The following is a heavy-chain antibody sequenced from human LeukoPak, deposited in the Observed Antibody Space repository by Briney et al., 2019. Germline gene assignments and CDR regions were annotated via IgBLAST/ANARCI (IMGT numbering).Heavy chain of an antibody. CDR2: IIPIFGTA. Sequence: SVKVSCKASGGTFSSYAISWVRQAPGQGLEWMGGIIPIFGTANYAQKFQGRVTITADESTSTAYMELSSLRSEDTAVYYCARSTTPVRGYRPRFDYWGRGTLVTVSS. V-gene: IGHV1-69*13. CDR3: ARSTTPVRGYRPRFDY. CDR1: GGTFSSYA. D-gene: IGHD5-18*01. J-gene: IGHJ4*02.